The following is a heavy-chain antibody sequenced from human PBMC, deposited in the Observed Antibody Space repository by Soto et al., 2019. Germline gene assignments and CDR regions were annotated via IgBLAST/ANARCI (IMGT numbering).Heavy chain of an antibody. CDR2: ISSSSSTI. D-gene: IGHD5-12*01. Sequence: GGSLRLSCAAAGFTFSSYSMNWVRQAPGKGLEWVSYISSSSSTIYYADSVKGRFTISRDNAKNSLYLQMNSLRDEDTAVYYCARDRDNIVATITLYYYYYYGMDVWGQGTTVTVSS. CDR1: GFTFSSYS. J-gene: IGHJ6*02. CDR3: ARDRDNIVATITLYYYYYYGMDV. V-gene: IGHV3-48*02.